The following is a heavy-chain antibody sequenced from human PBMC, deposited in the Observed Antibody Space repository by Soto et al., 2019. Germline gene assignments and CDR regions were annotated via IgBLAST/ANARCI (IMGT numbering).Heavy chain of an antibody. CDR1: GGTFGNAA. CDR2: IMPIFPTP. J-gene: IGHJ6*02. D-gene: IGHD3-3*02. V-gene: IGHV1-69*12. CDR3: ARDKDRQQLGGNYYYGIDV. Sequence: QVQLVQSGAEVKKPGSSVTVSCKASGGTFGNAAISWVRQAPGQGLEWMGGIMPIFPTPDYAQKFKGRVTLTADESTSTADMELTSLRSEDTAVYYCARDKDRQQLGGNYYYGIDVWGQGTTVTVSS.